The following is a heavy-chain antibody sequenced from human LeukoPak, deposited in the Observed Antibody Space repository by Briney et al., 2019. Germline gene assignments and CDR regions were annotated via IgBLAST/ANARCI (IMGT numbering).Heavy chain of an antibody. J-gene: IGHJ4*02. D-gene: IGHD2-15*01. Sequence: GGSLRLSCAASGFTVSSHYMSWVRQAPGKGLEWVSVIYSGGSTYYADSVKGRFTISRDNSKNTLYLQMNSLRAEDTAVYYCARCSGGSCYAFDYWGQGTLVTVSS. CDR2: IYSGGST. CDR1: GFTVSSHY. CDR3: ARCSGGSCYAFDY. V-gene: IGHV3-53*01.